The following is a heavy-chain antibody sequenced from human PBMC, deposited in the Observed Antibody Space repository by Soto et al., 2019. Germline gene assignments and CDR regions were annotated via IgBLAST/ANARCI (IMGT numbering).Heavy chain of an antibody. Sequence: GGSLSLCCAAAGLTFRDYAVSLVRQAPGKGLEWVSSISGSGGSTYYADSVKGRFTISRDNSKNTLYLQMNSLRAEDTAVYYCATYSGNYERYGVYYGMDVWGQGTAVYVS. D-gene: IGHD1-26*01. CDR1: GLTFRDYA. V-gene: IGHV3-23*01. CDR2: ISGSGGST. CDR3: ATYSGNYERYGVYYGMDV. J-gene: IGHJ6*02.